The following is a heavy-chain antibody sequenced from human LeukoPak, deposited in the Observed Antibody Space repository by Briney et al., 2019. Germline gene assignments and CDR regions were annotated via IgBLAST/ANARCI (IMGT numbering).Heavy chain of an antibody. CDR3: ASQLVGRFDP. V-gene: IGHV3-66*04. CDR1: GFTVSSNY. CDR2: IYSGGST. J-gene: IGHJ5*02. D-gene: IGHD6-6*01. Sequence: GGSLRLSCAASGFTVSSNYMSWVRQAPGKGLEWASVIYSGGSTYCADSVKGRFTISRDNSKNTLYLQMNSLRAEDTAVYYCASQLVGRFDPWGQGTLVTVSS.